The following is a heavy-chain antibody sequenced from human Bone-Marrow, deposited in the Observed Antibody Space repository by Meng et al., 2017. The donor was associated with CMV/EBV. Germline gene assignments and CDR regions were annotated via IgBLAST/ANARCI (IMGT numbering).Heavy chain of an antibody. CDR2: IWYDGSNK. D-gene: IGHD6-19*01. Sequence: GESLKIPCSASGFTFSSYGMHWVRQAPGKGLEWVAVIWYDGSNKYYADSVKGRFTISRDNSKNTLYLQMNSLRAEDTAVYYCAKDWDSSGWFDYWGQGTLVTVSS. V-gene: IGHV3-33*06. CDR3: AKDWDSSGWFDY. J-gene: IGHJ4*02. CDR1: GFTFSSYG.